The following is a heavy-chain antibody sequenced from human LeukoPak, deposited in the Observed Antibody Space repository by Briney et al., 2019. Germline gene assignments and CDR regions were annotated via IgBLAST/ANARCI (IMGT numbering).Heavy chain of an antibody. CDR2: ISGNGGST. CDR1: GFTFSNYV. CDR3: AKGMRQFDY. V-gene: IGHV3-23*01. Sequence: GGSLRLSCVASGFTFSNYVMSWVRQAPGKGLEWVSGISGNGGSTYNADSVKGRFTISRDNSKNTPYLQINSLRAEDTAVYYCAKGMRQFDYWGQGTLVTVSS. J-gene: IGHJ4*02.